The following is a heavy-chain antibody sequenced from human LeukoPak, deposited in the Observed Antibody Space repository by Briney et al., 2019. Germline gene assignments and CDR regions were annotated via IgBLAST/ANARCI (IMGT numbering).Heavy chain of an antibody. Sequence: GGSLRLSCAASGFTFSSYAMSWVRQAPGKGLEWVSAISGSGGSTYYADSVKGRFTISRDNSKNTLYLQMNSLRAEDTAVYYCARGNRRKVPAAITPPFGYWGQGTLVTVSS. CDR2: ISGSGGST. CDR1: GFTFSSYA. CDR3: ARGNRRKVPAAITPPFGY. J-gene: IGHJ4*02. V-gene: IGHV3-23*01. D-gene: IGHD2-2*01.